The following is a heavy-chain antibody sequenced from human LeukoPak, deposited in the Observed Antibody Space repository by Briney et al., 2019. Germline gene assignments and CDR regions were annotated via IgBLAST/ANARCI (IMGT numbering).Heavy chain of an antibody. D-gene: IGHD3-10*01. CDR2: INHSGST. Sequence: SETLSLTCAVYGGSFSGYYWSWIRQPPGKGLEWIGEINHSGSTNYNPSLKSRVTISVDTSKNQFSLKLSSVTAADTAVYYCARGVSGSMARVNYFDYWGQGTLVTVSS. V-gene: IGHV4-34*01. CDR3: ARGVSGSMARVNYFDY. J-gene: IGHJ4*02. CDR1: GGSFSGYY.